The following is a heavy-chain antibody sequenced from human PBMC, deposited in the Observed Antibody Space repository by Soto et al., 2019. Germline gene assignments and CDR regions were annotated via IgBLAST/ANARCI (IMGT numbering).Heavy chain of an antibody. J-gene: IGHJ4*02. V-gene: IGHV3-21*01. CDR1: GFTLSRYS. Sequence: GSPRPSCGASGFTLSRYSTNWGRQAPGEGRGWVSSISSSRSYIYYADSVKGRFTISRDNAKNSLYLQMNGLRAEDTAVYYCARILIIGTTSGSYFDYWGQGTLVTVSS. D-gene: IGHD1-20*01. CDR3: ARILIIGTTSGSYFDY. CDR2: ISSSRSYI.